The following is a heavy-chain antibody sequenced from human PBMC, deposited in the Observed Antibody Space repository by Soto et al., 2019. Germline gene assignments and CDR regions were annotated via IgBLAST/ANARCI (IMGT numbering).Heavy chain of an antibody. CDR1: GFTFSSYA. J-gene: IGHJ6*02. CDR2: ISGSGGST. V-gene: IGHV3-23*01. CDR3: AKAVGRAARSFYYYGMDV. Sequence: GSLRLSCVASGFTFSSYAMSWVRQAPGKGLEWVSAISGSGGSTYYADSVKGRFTISRDNPKNTLYLQMNSLRAEDTAVYYCAKAVGRAARSFYYYGMDVWGQGTTVTVSS. D-gene: IGHD6-6*01.